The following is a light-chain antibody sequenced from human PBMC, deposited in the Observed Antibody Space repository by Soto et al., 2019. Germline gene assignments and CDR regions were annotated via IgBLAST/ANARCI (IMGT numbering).Light chain of an antibody. CDR3: HQYFGTPLT. CDR2: WAS. V-gene: IGKV4-1*01. J-gene: IGKJ4*02. Sequence: IVMTQSPDSLAVSLGERATINCKSSESIFYRSNSKNFLAWYQQKSRQPPKLLISWASARESGVPDRFSGSGSGTNFTLTITSLQAEDGAVYYCHQYFGTPLTFGGGTKGDIK. CDR1: ESIFYRSNSKNF.